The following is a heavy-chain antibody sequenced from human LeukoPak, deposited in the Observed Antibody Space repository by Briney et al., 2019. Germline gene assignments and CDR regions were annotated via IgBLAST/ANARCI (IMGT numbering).Heavy chain of an antibody. V-gene: IGHV1-2*02. CDR1: GYTFTGYY. CDR2: INPNSGGT. Sequence: ASVKVSCKASGYTFTGYYMHWVRQATGQGLEWMGWINPNSGGTNYVQKFQGRVTMTRDTSISTAYMELSRLRSDDTAVYYCARDLRGEVVVAAVNYYYYGMDVWGQGTTVTVSS. CDR3: ARDLRGEVVVAAVNYYYYGMDV. D-gene: IGHD2-15*01. J-gene: IGHJ6*02.